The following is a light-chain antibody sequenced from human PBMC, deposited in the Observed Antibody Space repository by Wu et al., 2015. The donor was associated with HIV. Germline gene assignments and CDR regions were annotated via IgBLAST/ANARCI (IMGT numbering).Light chain of an antibody. J-gene: IGKJ4*01. CDR2: KAS. Sequence: DIQMTQSPSTLSASVGDRVTITCRASQSISSWLAWYQQKPGKAPKLLIYKASSLESGVPSRFSGSGSGTEFTLTISSLQPDDFATYYCQQYSRPLTFGGGTKVEIK. CDR3: QQYSRPLT. CDR1: QSISSW. V-gene: IGKV1-5*03.